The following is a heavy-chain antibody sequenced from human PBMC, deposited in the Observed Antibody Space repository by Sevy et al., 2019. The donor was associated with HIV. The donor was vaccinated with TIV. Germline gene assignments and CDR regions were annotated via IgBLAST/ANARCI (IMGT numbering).Heavy chain of an antibody. Sequence: GGSLRLSCAASGFTFSAYSMNWVRQAPGKGLEWVSYISSSSGTIYYADSVKGQFTISRDNAKSSLYLQMNGLRAEYTAVYYCARAGGDCYSKNECWFVSWGQGTLVTVSS. D-gene: IGHD2-21*01. CDR1: GFTFSAYS. V-gene: IGHV3-48*01. CDR2: ISSSSGTI. CDR3: ARAGGDCYSKNECWFVS. J-gene: IGHJ5*01.